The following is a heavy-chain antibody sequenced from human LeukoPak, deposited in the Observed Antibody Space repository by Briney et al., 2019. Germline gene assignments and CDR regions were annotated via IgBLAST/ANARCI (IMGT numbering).Heavy chain of an antibody. Sequence: GGSLRLSCAASGFTFSSYSMNWVRQAPGKGLEWVSYISSSSSTIYYADSVKGRFTISRDNAKNSLYPQMNSLRAEDTAVYYCARENRYSYGFNYYYYMDVWGKGTTVTVSS. CDR1: GFTFSSYS. V-gene: IGHV3-48*01. J-gene: IGHJ6*03. CDR2: ISSSSSTI. CDR3: ARENRYSYGFNYYYYMDV. D-gene: IGHD5-18*01.